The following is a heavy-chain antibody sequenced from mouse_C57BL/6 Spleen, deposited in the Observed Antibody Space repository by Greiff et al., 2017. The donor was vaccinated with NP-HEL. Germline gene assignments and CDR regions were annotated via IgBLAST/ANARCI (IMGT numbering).Heavy chain of an antibody. J-gene: IGHJ2*01. Sequence: QVHVKQSGAELARPGASVQMSCKASGYTFTSYTMHWVKQRPGQGLEWIGYINPSSGYTKYNQKFKDKATLTADKSSSTAYMQLSSLTSEEAAVYYCARTQERRGQGTTLTVYS. V-gene: IGHV1-4*01. CDR3: ARTQER. CDR1: GYTFTSYT. D-gene: IGHD3-2*02. CDR2: INPSSGYT.